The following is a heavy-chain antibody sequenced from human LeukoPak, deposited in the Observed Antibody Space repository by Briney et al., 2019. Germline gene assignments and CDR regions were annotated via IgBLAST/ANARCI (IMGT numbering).Heavy chain of an antibody. J-gene: IGHJ6*03. D-gene: IGHD5-24*01. CDR3: ARGRGDGYNLYYYYMDV. CDR1: GYTFTSYD. CDR2: MNPNSGNT. V-gene: IGHV1-8*01. Sequence: ASVKVSCKASGYTFTSYDINWVRQATGQGLEWMGWMNPNSGNTGYAQKFQGRVTTTRNTSISTAYMELSSLRSEDTAVYYCARGRGDGYNLYYYYMDVWGKGTTVTVSS.